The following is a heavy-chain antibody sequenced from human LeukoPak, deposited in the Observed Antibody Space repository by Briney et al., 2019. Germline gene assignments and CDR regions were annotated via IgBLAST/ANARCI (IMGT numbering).Heavy chain of an antibody. D-gene: IGHD1-26*01. CDR1: GYSISSGGYY. CDR2: IYHSGST. V-gene: IGHV4-30-2*01. CDR3: AREERWFDP. Sequence: SETLSLTCTVSGYSISSGGYYWSWIRQPPGKGLEWIGYIYHSGSTYYNPSLKSRVTISVDRSKNQFSLKLSSVTAADTAVYYCAREERWFDPWGQGTLVTVSS. J-gene: IGHJ5*02.